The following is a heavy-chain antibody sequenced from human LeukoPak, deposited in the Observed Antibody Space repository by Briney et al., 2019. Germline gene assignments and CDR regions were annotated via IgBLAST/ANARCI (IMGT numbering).Heavy chain of an antibody. CDR2: ISYDGSNK. Sequence: GGSLRLSCAASGFTFSNYGMHWVRQAPGKGLEWVAVISYDGSNKYYTDSVKGRFTISRDNSKNTLYLQMNSLRSDDTAVYYCARVQPDCSGGSCQAPFFDYWGQGSLVTVSS. J-gene: IGHJ4*02. V-gene: IGHV3-30*03. D-gene: IGHD2-15*01. CDR1: GFTFSNYG. CDR3: ARVQPDCSGGSCQAPFFDY.